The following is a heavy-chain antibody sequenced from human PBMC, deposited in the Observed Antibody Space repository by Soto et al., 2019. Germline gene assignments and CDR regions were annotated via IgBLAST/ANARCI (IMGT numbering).Heavy chain of an antibody. V-gene: IGHV3-66*01. CDR2: IYSGGST. Sequence: GGSLRLSCAASGFTVSSNYMSWVRQAPGKGLEWVSVIYSGGSTYYADSVKGRFTISRDNSKNTLYLQMNSLRAEDTAVYYCARGYCSGGSCYEYYYYMDVWGKGTTVTVSS. CDR3: ARGYCSGGSCYEYYYYMDV. D-gene: IGHD2-15*01. CDR1: GFTVSSNY. J-gene: IGHJ6*03.